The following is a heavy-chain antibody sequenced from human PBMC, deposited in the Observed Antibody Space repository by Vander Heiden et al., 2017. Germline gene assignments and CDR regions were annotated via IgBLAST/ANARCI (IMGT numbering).Heavy chain of an antibody. CDR1: GFTFSDHD. V-gene: IGHV3-72*01. J-gene: IGHJ1*01. Sequence: EVQLVESGGGLVQPGGSLRLSCVGSGFTFSDHDMDWVRQAPGKGLEWVGRIRNKAASHTTAYAASVEGRFAISRDDSKNSLYLQLNSLKTEDTAMYYCATSPSSGYNWGQGTQVTVSS. CDR2: IRNKAASHTT. CDR3: ATSPSSGYN. D-gene: IGHD3-22*01.